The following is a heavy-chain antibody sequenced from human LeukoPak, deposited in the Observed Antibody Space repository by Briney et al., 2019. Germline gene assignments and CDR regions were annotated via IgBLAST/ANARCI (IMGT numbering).Heavy chain of an antibody. CDR3: ARVLPGPLQY. Sequence: GGSLRLSCAASGFTSSSYWMSWVRQAPGKGLEWVANIKQDGREKSYVDSVKGRFTISRDNAKNSLYLQMNSLRAEDTAVYYCARVLPGPLQYWGQGTLITVSS. CDR2: IKQDGREK. V-gene: IGHV3-7*03. CDR1: GFTSSSYW. D-gene: IGHD2-2*01. J-gene: IGHJ4*02.